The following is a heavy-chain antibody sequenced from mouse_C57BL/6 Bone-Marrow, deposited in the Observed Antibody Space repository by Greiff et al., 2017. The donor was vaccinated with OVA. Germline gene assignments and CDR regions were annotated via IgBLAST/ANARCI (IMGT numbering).Heavy chain of an antibody. CDR2: IHPNSGST. CDR3: ARQLSLYYFDY. D-gene: IGHD3-2*02. V-gene: IGHV1-64*01. Sequence: QVQLQQPGAELVKPGASVKLSCTASGYTFTSYWMHWVKQRPGQGLEWIGMIHPNSGSTNYNEKFKSKATLTVDKSSSTAYMQLSSLTSEDSAVYYCARQLSLYYFDYWGQGTTLTVSS. J-gene: IGHJ2*01. CDR1: GYTFTSYW.